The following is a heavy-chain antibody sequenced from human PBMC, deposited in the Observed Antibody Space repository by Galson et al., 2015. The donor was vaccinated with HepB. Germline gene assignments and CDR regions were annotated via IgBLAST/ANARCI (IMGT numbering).Heavy chain of an antibody. J-gene: IGHJ4*02. CDR1: GFTFSSYW. Sequence: SLRLSCAASGFTFSSYWVSWVRQAPGKGLEWVANIKQDGSEKYYVDSVKGRFTISRDNAKNSLYLQMNSLRAEDTAVYYCARTYYDFWSANFDYWGQGTLVTVSS. D-gene: IGHD3-3*01. V-gene: IGHV3-7*03. CDR2: IKQDGSEK. CDR3: ARTYYDFWSANFDY.